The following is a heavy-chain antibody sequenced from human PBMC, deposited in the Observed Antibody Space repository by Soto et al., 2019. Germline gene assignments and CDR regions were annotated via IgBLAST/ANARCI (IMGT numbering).Heavy chain of an antibody. CDR3: SHSSYQGADFDY. D-gene: IGHD6-13*01. J-gene: IGHJ4*02. V-gene: IGHV3-15*07. CDR1: GFTFSNAW. CDR2: IKSKTDGGTT. Sequence: EVQLVESGGGLVKPGGSLRLSCAASGFTFSNAWMNWVRQAPGKGLEWVGRIKSKTDGGTTDYAAPVKGRFTISRDDSKNTLYLQMNSLKTEDSAVYYCSHSSYQGADFDYWGQGTLVTVSS.